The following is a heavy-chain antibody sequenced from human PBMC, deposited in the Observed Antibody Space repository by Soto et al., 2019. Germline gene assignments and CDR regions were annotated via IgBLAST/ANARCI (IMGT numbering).Heavy chain of an antibody. D-gene: IGHD2-15*01. V-gene: IGHV4-4*07. Sequence: QVQLQESGPGLVKPSETLSLTCTVSGGSISSYYWSWIRQPAGKGLEWIGRIYTSGSTNYNPSLTRRVTTSVDTSKNQCPLKLSSGTAADTAVYYCARIHCIGGSCYSGLGWFAPWGQGTLVTVSS. CDR2: IYTSGST. CDR1: GGSISSYY. J-gene: IGHJ5*02. CDR3: ARIHCIGGSCYSGLGWFAP.